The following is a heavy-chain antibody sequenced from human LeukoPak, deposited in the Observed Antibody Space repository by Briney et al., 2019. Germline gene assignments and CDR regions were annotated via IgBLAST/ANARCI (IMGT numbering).Heavy chain of an antibody. CDR1: GGSISSYY. J-gene: IGHJ6*03. CDR2: IYYSEST. CDR3: ARDVLGSSSWYYYYYLDV. D-gene: IGHD6-13*01. V-gene: IGHV4-59*01. Sequence: SETLSLTCTVSGGSISSYYWNWIRQPPGKGLEWIGYIYYSESTNYNPSLKSRVTISVDTSKNQFSLKRSSVTAADTAVYYCARDVLGSSSWYYYYYLDVWGKGTTVTVSS.